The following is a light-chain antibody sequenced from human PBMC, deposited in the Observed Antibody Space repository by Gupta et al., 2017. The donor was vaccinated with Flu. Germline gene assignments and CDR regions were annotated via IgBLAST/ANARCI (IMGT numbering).Light chain of an antibody. CDR3: GTWDSSLTAGL. Sequence: QSVLTQPPSVSAAPGQKVTISCSGSASNIEHNYVSWFQQLPGTAPKLLTYDNDQRPSGIPDRFSASKSGTSATLHITGLQTGDEADYYCGTWDSSLTAGLFGGGTKLTVL. CDR1: ASNIEHNY. V-gene: IGLV1-51*01. CDR2: DND. J-gene: IGLJ3*02.